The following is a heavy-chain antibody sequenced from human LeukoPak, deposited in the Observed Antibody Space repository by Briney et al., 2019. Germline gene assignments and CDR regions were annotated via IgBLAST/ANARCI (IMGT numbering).Heavy chain of an antibody. D-gene: IGHD3-22*01. V-gene: IGHV3-48*03. Sequence: GSLRLSCAASGLTFSSYEMNWVRQAPGKGLEWVSYISSGGSIIYYADSVKGRFTISRDNAKNSLYLQLNTLRAEDTAVYFCARDDYGSSGYIDYWGQGTLVTVSS. CDR1: GLTFSSYE. CDR2: ISSGGSII. J-gene: IGHJ4*02. CDR3: ARDDYGSSGYIDY.